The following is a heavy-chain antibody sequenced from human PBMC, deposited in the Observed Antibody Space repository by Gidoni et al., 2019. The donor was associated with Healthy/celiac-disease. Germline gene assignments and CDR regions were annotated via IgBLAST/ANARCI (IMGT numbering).Heavy chain of an antibody. CDR1: EFAFSSYA. D-gene: IGHD6-13*01. CDR3: VKASGYSSSWPDY. CDR2: ISSNEGST. Sequence: EVQLVESGGALVQPGGSLILSLQFSEFAFSSYAMHWVRQAPGKGVEYVSAISSNEGSTYYADSVKGRFTFTRDNSKNTRYLQMSRLGAEGTAVYYCVKASGYSSSWPDYWGQGTLVTVSS. V-gene: IGHV3-64D*06. J-gene: IGHJ4*02.